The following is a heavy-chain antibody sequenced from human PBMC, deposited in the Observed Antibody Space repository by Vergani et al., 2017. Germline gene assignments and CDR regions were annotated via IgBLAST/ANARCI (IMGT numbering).Heavy chain of an antibody. V-gene: IGHV4-34*01. Sequence: QVQLQQWGAGLFKPSETLSLTCAVYGGSFSGYYWSWIRQPPGKGLGWIGEINHSGSTNYNPSLKSRVTISVDTSKNQFSLKLSSVTAADTAVYYCARDLWYSYGRGGAGYWGQGTLVTVSS. CDR2: INHSGST. J-gene: IGHJ4*02. CDR3: ARDLWYSYGRGGAGY. CDR1: GGSFSGYY. D-gene: IGHD5-18*01.